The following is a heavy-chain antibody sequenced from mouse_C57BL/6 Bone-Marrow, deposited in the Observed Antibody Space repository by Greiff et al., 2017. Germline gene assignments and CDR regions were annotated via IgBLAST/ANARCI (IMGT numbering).Heavy chain of an antibody. D-gene: IGHD2-4*01. CDR2: IHPNSGST. V-gene: IGHV1-64*01. CDR3: VYDDGYVDV. Sequence: QVQLQQPGAELVKPGASVKLSCKASGYTFTSYWMHWVKQRPGQGLEWIGMIHPNSGSTNYNEKVKSKATLTVDKSSNTAYMQLSSQTSEDSAVYYCVYDDGYVDVGGWGPAVTVS. J-gene: IGHJ1*01. CDR1: GYTFTSYW.